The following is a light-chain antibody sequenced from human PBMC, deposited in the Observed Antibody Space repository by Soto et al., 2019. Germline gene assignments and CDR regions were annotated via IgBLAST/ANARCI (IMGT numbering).Light chain of an antibody. J-gene: IGKJ2*01. CDR1: QTVSSSS. CDR2: DAS. Sequence: EIVLAQSPGTLSLSPGESATLSCRASQTVSSSSLAWYQQKPGQAPRLLIYDASRRASGIPDRFSAGGSGTDFTFTISSLEPEDFAVYYCQQYGSSPVTFGQGTKVEIK. V-gene: IGKV3-20*01. CDR3: QQYGSSPVT.